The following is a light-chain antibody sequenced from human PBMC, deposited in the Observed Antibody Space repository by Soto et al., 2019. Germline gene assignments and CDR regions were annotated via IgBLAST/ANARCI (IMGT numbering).Light chain of an antibody. J-gene: IGLJ1*01. CDR2: GNN. CDR1: SSNIGAGYD. CDR3: QSYDSSLSCV. Sequence: QSVLTQPPSVSGAPGQRVTISCTGSSSNIGAGYDVHWYQQLPGTAPKLLIYGNNNRPSGVPDRLSGSKSGTSASLAITGLQAEDEADYYCQSYDSSLSCVFGTGTKVTVL. V-gene: IGLV1-40*01.